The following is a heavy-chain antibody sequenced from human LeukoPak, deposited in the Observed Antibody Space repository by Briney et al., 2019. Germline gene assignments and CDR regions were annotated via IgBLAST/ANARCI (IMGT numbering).Heavy chain of an antibody. CDR2: IYYNGST. D-gene: IGHD2-2*02. V-gene: IGHV4-59*12. Sequence: SETLSLTCTVSGGSSSSYYWSWIRQPPGKGLEWIGRIYYNGSTNYNPSPKSRVTISIDTTKNQFSTQLRPVTAPKTAVYYCARGQTRRVVTAAIGYFQHWGQGTLVTVSS. J-gene: IGHJ1*01. CDR3: ARGQTRRVVTAAIGYFQH. CDR1: GGSSSSYY.